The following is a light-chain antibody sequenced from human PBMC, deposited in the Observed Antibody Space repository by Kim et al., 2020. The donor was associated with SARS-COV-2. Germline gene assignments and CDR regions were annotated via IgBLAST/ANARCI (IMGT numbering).Light chain of an antibody. Sequence: ASVKLTCTLSSGHSSYAIEWQQQQPEKGPRYLMKLNSDGSHTKGDGIPDRFSGSSSGAERYLTISSLQSEDEADYYCQTWGTGIHVFGTGTKVTVL. V-gene: IGLV4-69*01. CDR3: QTWGTGIHV. CDR2: LNSDGSH. J-gene: IGLJ1*01. CDR1: SGHSSYA.